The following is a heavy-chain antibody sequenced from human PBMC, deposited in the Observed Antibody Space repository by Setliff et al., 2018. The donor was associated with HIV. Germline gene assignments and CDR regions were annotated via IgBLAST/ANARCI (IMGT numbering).Heavy chain of an antibody. CDR2: IFYSGDT. CDR3: ARLDCSSSSGFVDY. D-gene: IGHD2-2*01. CDR1: GGTIASGGHY. Sequence: SETLSLTCTLSGGTIASGGHYWSWIRQHPGKGLEWIGYIFYSGDTSYNPSLKSRLTLSLDMSKNQFSLKLSSVTAADTAVYYCARLDCSSSSGFVDYWGQGTLVTVSS. J-gene: IGHJ4*02. V-gene: IGHV4-31*03.